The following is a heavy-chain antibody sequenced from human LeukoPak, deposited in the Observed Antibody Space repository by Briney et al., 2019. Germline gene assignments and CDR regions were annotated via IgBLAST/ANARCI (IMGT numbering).Heavy chain of an antibody. J-gene: IGHJ4*02. D-gene: IGHD3-10*01. V-gene: IGHV3-23*01. CDR1: GFTFTSYA. CDR2: ITGSGGST. Sequence: GGSLRLSCTASGFTFTSYATSWVRQAPGKGLEWVSAITGSGGSTYYADSVKGRFTISRDNSKNTLYLQMNSLRAEDTAVYYCAKVRASSESPSYWGQGTLVTVSS. CDR3: AKVRASSESPSY.